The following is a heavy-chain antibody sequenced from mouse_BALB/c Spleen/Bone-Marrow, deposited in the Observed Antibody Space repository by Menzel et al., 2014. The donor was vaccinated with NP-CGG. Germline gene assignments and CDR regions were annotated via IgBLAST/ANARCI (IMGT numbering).Heavy chain of an antibody. J-gene: IGHJ3*01. Sequence: VHLVESGPGLVAPSQSLSITCTVSGFSLTSYGLHWVRQPPGKGLEWLGVIWAGGSTNYNSALMPRLSISKDNSKSQVFLKMNSLQTDDTAMYYCARAQLGCFAYWGQGTLVTVSA. D-gene: IGHD4-1*02. CDR1: GFSLTSYG. CDR3: ARAQLGCFAY. CDR2: IWAGGST. V-gene: IGHV2-9*02.